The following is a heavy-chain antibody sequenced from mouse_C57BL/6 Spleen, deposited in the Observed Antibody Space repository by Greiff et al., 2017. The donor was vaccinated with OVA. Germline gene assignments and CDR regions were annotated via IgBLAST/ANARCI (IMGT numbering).Heavy chain of an antibody. D-gene: IGHD1-1*01. J-gene: IGHJ2*01. V-gene: IGHV1-61*01. CDR2: IYPSDSET. CDR1: GYTFTSYW. Sequence: QVQLQQPGAELVRPGSSVKLSCKASGYTFTSYWMDWVKQRPGQGLEWIGNIYPSDSETHYNQKFKDKATLTVDKSSSNAYMQLSSLTSEDSAVYYCARFTPYFDYWGQGTTLTVSS. CDR3: ARFTPYFDY.